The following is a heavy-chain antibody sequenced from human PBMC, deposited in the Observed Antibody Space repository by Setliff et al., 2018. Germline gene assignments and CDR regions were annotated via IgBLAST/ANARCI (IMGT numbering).Heavy chain of an antibody. CDR3: ASRTTGPGGWFDY. CDR2: IHISGST. CDR1: GGSISSYY. D-gene: IGHD1-1*01. Sequence: PSETLSLTCTVSGGSISSYYWSWIRQPPGKGLEWIGYIHISGSTNYNPSLKSRVTISVDTSKNQFSLKLSSVTAADTAIYYCASRTTGPGGWFDYWGQGALVTVSS. V-gene: IGHV4-4*08. J-gene: IGHJ4*02.